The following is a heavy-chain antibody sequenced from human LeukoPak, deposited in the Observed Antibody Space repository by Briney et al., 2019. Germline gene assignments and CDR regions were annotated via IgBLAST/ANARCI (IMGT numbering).Heavy chain of an antibody. D-gene: IGHD2-2*01. J-gene: IGHJ5*02. CDR1: GFTFSSYA. Sequence: GGSLRLSCAASGFTFSSYAISWVRQAPGQGLEWMGGIIPIFGTANYAQKFQGRVTITADESTSTAYMELSSLRSEDTAVYYCARVGEGYCSSTSCYARFDPWGQGTLVTVSS. CDR3: ARVGEGYCSSTSCYARFDP. CDR2: IIPIFGTA. V-gene: IGHV1-69*01.